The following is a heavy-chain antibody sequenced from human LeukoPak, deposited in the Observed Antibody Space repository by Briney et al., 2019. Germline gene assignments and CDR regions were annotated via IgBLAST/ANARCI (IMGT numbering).Heavy chain of an antibody. Sequence: SSETPSLTCTVSGGSISSSSYYWGWIRQPPGKGLEWIGSIYYSGSTYYNPSLKSRVTISVDTSKNQFSLKLSSVTAADTAVYYCARHSRPLFDYWGQGTLVTVSS. D-gene: IGHD6-13*01. V-gene: IGHV4-39*01. CDR1: GGSISSSSYY. CDR2: IYYSGST. CDR3: ARHSRPLFDY. J-gene: IGHJ4*02.